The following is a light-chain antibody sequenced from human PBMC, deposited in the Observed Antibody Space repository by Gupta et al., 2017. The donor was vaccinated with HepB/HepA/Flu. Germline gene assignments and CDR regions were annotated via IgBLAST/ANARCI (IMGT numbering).Light chain of an antibody. CDR3: QQYNSYSRT. J-gene: IGKJ1*01. CDR1: QCISSW. Sequence: DIQMTQSPSTLSAYVGDRVTITCRASQCISSWLAWYQQKPGKAPKLLIYKASSLERGVPSRFSGSGSGTEFTLTISSLQPDDFATYYCQQYNSYSRTFGQGTKVEIK. CDR2: KAS. V-gene: IGKV1-5*03.